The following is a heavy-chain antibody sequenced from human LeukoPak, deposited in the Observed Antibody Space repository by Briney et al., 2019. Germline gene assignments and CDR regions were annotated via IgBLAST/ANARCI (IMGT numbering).Heavy chain of an antibody. Sequence: SETLSLTCDVFGGSFTDYFWTWIRQSPGKGLEWIGEINDYIGNTNYNPSLSSRVSTSLEKSKNQFSLELRSVTAADTAVYYCARGRIAKIVVVHSFQYGMDVWGQGTTVTVSS. D-gene: IGHD3-22*01. CDR3: ARGRIAKIVVVHSFQYGMDV. CDR1: GGSFTDYF. CDR2: INDYIGNT. J-gene: IGHJ6*02. V-gene: IGHV4-34*01.